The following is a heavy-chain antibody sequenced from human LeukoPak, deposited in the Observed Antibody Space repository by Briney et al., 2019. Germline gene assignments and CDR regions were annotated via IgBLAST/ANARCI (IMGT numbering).Heavy chain of an antibody. V-gene: IGHV1-8*01. CDR1: VYTVTSYD. J-gene: IGHJ4*02. CDR2: MNPNSGNT. CDR3: ARGRSSCFDY. Sequence: ASVKVSFKASVYTVTSYDINWVRQATGQGLEWMGWMNPNSGNTGYAQKFQGRVTMTRNTSISTAYMELRILRSEDTAVYYCARGRSSCFDYWGQGTLVTVSS. D-gene: IGHD6-13*01.